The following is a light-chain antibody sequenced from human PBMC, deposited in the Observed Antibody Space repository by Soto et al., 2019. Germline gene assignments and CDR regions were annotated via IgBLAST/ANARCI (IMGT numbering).Light chain of an antibody. V-gene: IGKV1-5*01. CDR2: DAS. Sequence: EIQKTQSPSTLSASVGDRVTITCRASQSVSYWLAWYQQTPGKAPKLLVHDASTLLSGVPSRFSGSVSGTEFILTIGSLQPDDFATYYCQQYKSYPWTFGQGTKV. CDR3: QQYKSYPWT. CDR1: QSVSYW. J-gene: IGKJ1*01.